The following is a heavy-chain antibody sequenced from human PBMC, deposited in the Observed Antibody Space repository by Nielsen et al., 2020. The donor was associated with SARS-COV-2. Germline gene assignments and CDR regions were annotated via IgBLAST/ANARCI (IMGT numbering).Heavy chain of an antibody. CDR2: IIPILGIA. J-gene: IGHJ4*02. CDR3: ARSYYDSSGYHLPYFDY. CDR1: GYTFTSYD. Sequence: SVKVSCKASGYTFTSYDINWVRQATGQGLEWMGRIIPILGIANYAQKFQGRVTITADKSTSTAYMELSSLRSEDTAVYYCARSYYDSSGYHLPYFDYWGQGTLVTVSS. D-gene: IGHD3-22*01. V-gene: IGHV1-69*04.